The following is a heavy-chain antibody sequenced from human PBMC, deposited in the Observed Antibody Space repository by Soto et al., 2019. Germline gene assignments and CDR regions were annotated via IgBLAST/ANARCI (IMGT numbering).Heavy chain of an antibody. Sequence: SVKVSCKASGGTFSSYAISWVRQAPGQGREWMGGIIPIFGTANYAQKFQGRVTITADESTSTAYMELSSLRSEDTAVYYCASPNSSGYYHFDYWGQGTLVTVSS. CDR2: IIPIFGTA. CDR1: GGTFSSYA. D-gene: IGHD3-22*01. CDR3: ASPNSSGYYHFDY. J-gene: IGHJ4*02. V-gene: IGHV1-69*13.